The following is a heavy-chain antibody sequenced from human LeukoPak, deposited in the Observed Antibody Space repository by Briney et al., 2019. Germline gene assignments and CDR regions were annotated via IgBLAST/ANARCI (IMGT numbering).Heavy chain of an antibody. V-gene: IGHV3-20*04. CDR1: GFTFDDYG. Sequence: PGGSLRLSCAASGFTFDDYGMSWVRQAPGKGLEWVSGINWNGGSTGYADSVKGRFTISRDNARNSLYLQMNSLRAEDTALYYCARARRHSSSRYLYYFDYWGQGTLVTVSS. CDR3: ARARRHSSSRYLYYFDY. D-gene: IGHD6-13*01. CDR2: INWNGGST. J-gene: IGHJ4*02.